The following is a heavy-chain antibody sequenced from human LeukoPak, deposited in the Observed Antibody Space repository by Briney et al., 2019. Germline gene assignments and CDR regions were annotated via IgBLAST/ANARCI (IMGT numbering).Heavy chain of an antibody. D-gene: IGHD2-2*01. CDR2: LSHAGNT. CDR1: GDSVRNDFYY. CDR3: ARHNAPRRVGFDF. V-gene: IGHV4-39*01. Sequence: LSETLSLTCSVSGDSVRNDFYYWGWIRQPPGKGLEWVTCLSHAGNTWYNPSPESRLSISVDTSKNQFSLKFSSVTAADTALYWCARHNAPRRVGFDFWGQGILVTVSS. J-gene: IGHJ4*02.